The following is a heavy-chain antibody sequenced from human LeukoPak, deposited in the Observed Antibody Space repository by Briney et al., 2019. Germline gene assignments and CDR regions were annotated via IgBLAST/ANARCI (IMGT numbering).Heavy chain of an antibody. CDR2: ISSSSSTI. J-gene: IGHJ4*02. Sequence: GGSLRLSCAASGFTFSSYSMNWVRQAPGKGLEWVSYISSSSSTIYYADSVKGRFTISRDSAKNSLYLQMNSLRAEDTAVYYCARGVGAVVRGFDYWGQGTLVTVSS. CDR3: ARGVGAVVRGFDY. D-gene: IGHD1-26*01. CDR1: GFTFSSYS. V-gene: IGHV3-48*01.